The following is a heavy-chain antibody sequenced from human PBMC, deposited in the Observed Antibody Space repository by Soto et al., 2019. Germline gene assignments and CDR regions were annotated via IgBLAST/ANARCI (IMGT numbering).Heavy chain of an antibody. CDR2: INHSGST. Sequence: QVQLQQWGAGLLKPSETLSLTCAVYGGSFSGYYWSWIRQPPGKGLEWIGEINHSGSTNYNPSLKGGVTISVDTSKNQFSLKLSSVTAADTAVYYCARGSRGYYGSGSYGGYWGQGTLVTVSS. CDR1: GGSFSGYY. CDR3: ARGSRGYYGSGSYGGY. V-gene: IGHV4-34*01. J-gene: IGHJ4*02. D-gene: IGHD3-10*01.